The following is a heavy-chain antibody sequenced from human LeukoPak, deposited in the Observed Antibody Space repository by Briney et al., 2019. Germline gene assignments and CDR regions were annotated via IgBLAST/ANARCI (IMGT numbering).Heavy chain of an antibody. Sequence: SETLSLTCTVSGGSISSYYWSWIRQPPGKGLEWIGYIYYSGSTNYNPSLKSRVTISVDTSKNQCSLKLSSVTAADTAVYYCARARGTVTIYDYWGQGTLVTVSS. CDR3: ARARGTVTIYDY. V-gene: IGHV4-59*01. D-gene: IGHD4-17*01. CDR2: IYYSGST. CDR1: GGSISSYY. J-gene: IGHJ4*02.